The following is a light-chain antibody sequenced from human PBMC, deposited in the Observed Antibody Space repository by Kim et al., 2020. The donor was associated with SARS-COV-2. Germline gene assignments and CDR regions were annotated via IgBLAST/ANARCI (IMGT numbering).Light chain of an antibody. CDR2: EVS. V-gene: IGLV2-14*01. Sequence: QSALTQPASVSGSPGQSITISCTGTTSDFGGYNYVSWYQEHPGKAPKLMIYEVSDRPTGVSNRFSGSKSGNTASLTISGLQAEDEAEYYCSSYTSTSTLVFGTGTKV. CDR3: SSYTSTSTLV. J-gene: IGLJ1*01. CDR1: TSDFGGYNY.